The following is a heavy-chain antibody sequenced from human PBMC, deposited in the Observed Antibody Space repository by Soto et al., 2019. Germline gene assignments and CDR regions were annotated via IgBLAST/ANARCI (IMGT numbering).Heavy chain of an antibody. CDR2: INPSGGST. V-gene: IGHV1-46*01. D-gene: IGHD3-10*01. CDR1: GYTFTSYY. Sequence: ASVKVSCKASGYTFTSYYMHWVRQAPGQGLEWMGIINPSGGSTSYAQKFQGRVTMTRDTSTSTVYMELSSLRSEDTAVYYCAGDAGLIYYRPYNWLDPWGQGTLVTVSS. CDR3: AGDAGLIYYRPYNWLDP. J-gene: IGHJ5*02.